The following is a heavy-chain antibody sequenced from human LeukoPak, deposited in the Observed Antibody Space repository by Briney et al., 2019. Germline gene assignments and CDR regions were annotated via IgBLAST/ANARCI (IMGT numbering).Heavy chain of an antibody. D-gene: IGHD5-12*01. J-gene: IGHJ3*02. V-gene: IGHV3-7*01. CDR1: GFTFSSYW. Sequence: PGGSLRLSCAASGFTFSSYWMSWVRQAPGKGLEWVANIKQDGSEKYYVDSVKGRFTISRDNAKNSLYLQMNSLRAEDTAVYYCARDRGGYDFPDAFDIWGQGTMVTVSS. CDR3: ARDRGGYDFPDAFDI. CDR2: IKQDGSEK.